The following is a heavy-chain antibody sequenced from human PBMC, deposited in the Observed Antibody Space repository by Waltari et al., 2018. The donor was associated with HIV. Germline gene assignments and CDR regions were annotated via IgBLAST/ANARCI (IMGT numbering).Heavy chain of an antibody. CDR3: ARIHFRVDYYYYGMDV. D-gene: IGHD3-10*01. Sequence: QVQLQESGPGLVKPSETLSLTCTVSGYSISSGYYWGWIRQPPGKGLEWIGSIFHSGSTYYNPSLKSRVTISVDTSKNQFSLRLSSVTAADTAVYYCARIHFRVDYYYYGMDVWGQGTTVTVSS. V-gene: IGHV4-38-2*02. J-gene: IGHJ6*02. CDR1: GYSISSGYY. CDR2: IFHSGST.